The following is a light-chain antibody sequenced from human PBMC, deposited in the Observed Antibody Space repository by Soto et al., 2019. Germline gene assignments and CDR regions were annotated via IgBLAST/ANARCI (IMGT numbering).Light chain of an antibody. CDR2: KAS. CDR3: QHYNSYSEA. Sequence: DIQMTQSPSTLSGSVGDRVTITCRASQTINSWLAWYQQKPGKAPKLLIYKASTLKSGVPSRFSGSGSGTEFTLTISSLQPYDFATYYCQHYNSYSEAFRQGTKVELK. V-gene: IGKV1-5*03. CDR1: QTINSW. J-gene: IGKJ1*01.